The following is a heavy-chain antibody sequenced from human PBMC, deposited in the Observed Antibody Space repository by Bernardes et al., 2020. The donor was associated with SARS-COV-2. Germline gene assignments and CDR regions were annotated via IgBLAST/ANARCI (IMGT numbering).Heavy chain of an antibody. CDR1: GFTFSSYD. J-gene: IGHJ4*02. V-gene: IGHV3-23*01. Sequence: GGSLRLSCTASGFTFSSYDMTWVRQAPQKGLEWVSGISGSGDSTYYADSAKGRFTISRDNSKNTLYLQMNTLRAEDTAVYYCGKDQAISNSGSAWGGSFDYWGQGTLVTVSS. D-gene: IGHD6-19*01. CDR3: GKDQAISNSGSAWGGSFDY. CDR2: ISGSGDST.